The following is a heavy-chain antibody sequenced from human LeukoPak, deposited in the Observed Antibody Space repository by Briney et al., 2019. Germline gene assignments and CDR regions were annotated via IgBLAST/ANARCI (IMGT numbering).Heavy chain of an antibody. V-gene: IGHV3-43*02. D-gene: IGHD3-22*01. J-gene: IGHJ2*01. CDR1: GFTFDDDA. CDR2: ISGDGSIT. CDR3: AKEGTDYYDSSGYYYYWYFDL. Sequence: GGSLRLSCAASGFTFDDDAMHWVRQAPGKGLEWVSLISGDGSITYYADSVKGRFTISRDNSKNSLYLQMNSLRTEDTALYYCAKEGTDYYDSSGYYYYWYFDLWGRGTLVTVSS.